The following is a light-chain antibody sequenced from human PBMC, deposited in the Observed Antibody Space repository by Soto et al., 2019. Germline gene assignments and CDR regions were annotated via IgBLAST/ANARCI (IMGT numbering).Light chain of an antibody. CDR3: QQSHTFPIT. Sequence: DIQMTQSPSSVSASVGDSFTITCLASRFISSWLAWYQQKPGKAPNLLIYAASNLQSGVPSRFSASGSGTDFTLTINNLQPEDFATYYCQQSHTFPITFGQGTRLE. CDR1: RFISSW. J-gene: IGKJ5*01. CDR2: AAS. V-gene: IGKV1-12*01.